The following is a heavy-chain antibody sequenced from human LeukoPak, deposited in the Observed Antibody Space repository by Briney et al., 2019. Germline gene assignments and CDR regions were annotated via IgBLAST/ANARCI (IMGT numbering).Heavy chain of an antibody. CDR2: IYSSGST. J-gene: IGHJ6*04. V-gene: IGHV4-4*07. D-gene: IGHD6-25*01. CDR3: AKPRSGV. Sequence: KASETLSLTCSVSGGSISGYYWSWVRQSAGKGLEWIGRIYSSGSTNHNPSLKSRVTLSVDTSKNQFSLKLSSVTAADTAVYYCAKPRSGVWGKGTTVTVSS. CDR1: GGSISGYY.